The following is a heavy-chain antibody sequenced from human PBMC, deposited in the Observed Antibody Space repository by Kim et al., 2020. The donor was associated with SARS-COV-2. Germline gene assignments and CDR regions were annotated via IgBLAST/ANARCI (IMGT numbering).Heavy chain of an antibody. CDR2: IIPILGIA. V-gene: IGHV1-69*04. D-gene: IGHD2-15*01. J-gene: IGHJ6*02. CDR3: ARVSGSCSGGSCYGGYDYYGMDV. Sequence: SVKVSCKASGGTFSSYAISWVRQAPGQGLEWMGRIIPILGIANYAQKFQGRVTITADKSTSTAYMELSSLRSEDTAVYYCARVSGSCSGGSCYGGYDYYGMDVWGQGTTVTVSS. CDR1: GGTFSSYA.